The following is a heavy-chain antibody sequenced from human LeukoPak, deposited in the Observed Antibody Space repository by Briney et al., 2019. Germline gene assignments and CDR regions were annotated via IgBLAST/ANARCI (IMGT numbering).Heavy chain of an antibody. CDR2: IIPILGIA. V-gene: IGHV1-69*02. Sequence: SVKVSCKASGGTFSSYTISWVRQAPGQGLEWMGRIIPILGIANYAQKFQDRVTITADKSTSTAYMELSSLRSEDTAVYYCARGYGGNSVPPNDAFDIWGQGTMVTVSS. CDR1: GGTFSSYT. J-gene: IGHJ3*02. D-gene: IGHD4-23*01. CDR3: ARGYGGNSVPPNDAFDI.